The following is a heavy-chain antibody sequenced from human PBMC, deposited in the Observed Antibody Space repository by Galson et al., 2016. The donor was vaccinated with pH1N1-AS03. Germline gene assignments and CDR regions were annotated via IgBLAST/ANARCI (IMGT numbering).Heavy chain of an antibody. V-gene: IGHV1-69*13. D-gene: IGHD2-2*02. CDR2: IIPIFGSP. CDR3: AKEGLEIPLGWFDP. Sequence: SVKVSCKAYGVTFSTFSITRVRQAPGQGLEWMGRIIPIFGSPQYNEKFQDRVTITADEPTNTVFMELSSLTSDDTAFYYCAKEGLEIPLGWFDPWGQGTLVTVSS. J-gene: IGHJ5*02. CDR1: GVTFSTFS.